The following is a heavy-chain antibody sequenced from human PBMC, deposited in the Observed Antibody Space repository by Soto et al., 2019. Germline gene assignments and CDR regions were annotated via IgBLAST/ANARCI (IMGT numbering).Heavy chain of an antibody. CDR2: ISYDGSNK. CDR1: GFTFSSYG. V-gene: IGHV3-30*18. J-gene: IGHJ6*02. Sequence: QVQLVESGGGVVQPGRSLRLSCAASGFTFSSYGMHWVRQAPGKGLEWVAVISYDGSNKYYADSVKGRFTISRDNSKNTLYLQMNSLRAEDTAVYYCAKDLRRDGYNTRLGGMDVCAQGTTVTVSS. CDR3: AKDLRRDGYNTRLGGMDV. D-gene: IGHD5-12*01.